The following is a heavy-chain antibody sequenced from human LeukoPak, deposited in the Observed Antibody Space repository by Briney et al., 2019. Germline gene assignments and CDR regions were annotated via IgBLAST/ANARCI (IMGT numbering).Heavy chain of an antibody. V-gene: IGHV1-8*01. Sequence: ASVTVSFTASGYTFTSYDIDWVRQATGQGLEWMGWMNPNSGNTGYAQKFQGRVTMTRNTSISTAYMELSSLRSEDTAVYYCARDESYSLGSGDYWGQGTLVTVSS. J-gene: IGHJ4*02. CDR3: ARDESYSLGSGDY. CDR1: GYTFTSYD. D-gene: IGHD5-18*01. CDR2: MNPNSGNT.